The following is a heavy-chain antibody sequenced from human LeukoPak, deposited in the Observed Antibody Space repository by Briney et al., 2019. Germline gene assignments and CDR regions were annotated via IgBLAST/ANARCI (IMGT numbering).Heavy chain of an antibody. D-gene: IGHD1-26*01. V-gene: IGHV7-4-1*01. Sequence: GASVKVSCKASGYTFTSYAMNWVRQAPGQGLEWMGWINTNTGNPTYAQGFTGRFVFSLDTSVSTAYLQIGSLKAEDTAVYYCAREIRRSKGSYPPTLVYWGQGTLVTVSS. J-gene: IGHJ4*02. CDR2: INTNTGNP. CDR1: GYTFTSYA. CDR3: AREIRRSKGSYPPTLVY.